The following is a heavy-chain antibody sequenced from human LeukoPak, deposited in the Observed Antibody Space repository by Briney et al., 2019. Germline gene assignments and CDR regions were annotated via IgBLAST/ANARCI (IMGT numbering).Heavy chain of an antibody. V-gene: IGHV3-9*01. CDR1: GFTFEDYA. CDR3: AKAPSYSSGWPAEYFQH. J-gene: IGHJ1*01. CDR2: ISWNSGSI. Sequence: QSGGSLRLSCAASGFTFEDYAMHWVRQAPGKGLEWVSGISWNSGSIDYADPVKGRFTISRDNAKNSLCLQMNSLRAEDTALYYCAKAPSYSSGWPAEYFQHWGQGTLVTVSS. D-gene: IGHD6-19*01.